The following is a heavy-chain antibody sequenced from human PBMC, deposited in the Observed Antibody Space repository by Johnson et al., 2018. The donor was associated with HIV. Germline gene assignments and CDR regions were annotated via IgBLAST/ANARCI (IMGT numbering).Heavy chain of an antibody. V-gene: IGHV3-30*04. J-gene: IGHJ3*02. CDR2: MSHDGSNK. CDR3: AKGYYDSPFGFDI. CDR1: GFTFSSYA. Sequence: QVQLVESGGGVVQPGRSLRLSCAASGFTFSSYAMHWVRQAPGKGLEWVAVMSHDGSNKYYTDPVKGRFTISRDNSKNALYLQMHHLTTEDTAVYYCAKGYYDSPFGFDIWGQGTMVIVSS. D-gene: IGHD3-3*01.